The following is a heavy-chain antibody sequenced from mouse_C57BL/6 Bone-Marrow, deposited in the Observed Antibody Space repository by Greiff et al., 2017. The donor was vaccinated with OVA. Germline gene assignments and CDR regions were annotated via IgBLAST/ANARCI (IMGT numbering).Heavy chain of an antibody. CDR3: VRHDVYWYFDV. J-gene: IGHJ1*03. V-gene: IGHV10-1*01. CDR2: IRSKSNNYAT. CDR1: GFSFNTYA. Sequence: EVMLVESGGGLVQPKGSLKLSCAASGFSFNTYAMNWVRQAPGKGLEWVARIRSKSNNYATYYADSVKDRFTISRDDSESMLYLQMNNLKTEYTAMYYGVRHDVYWYFDVWGTGTTVTVSS. D-gene: IGHD2-3*01.